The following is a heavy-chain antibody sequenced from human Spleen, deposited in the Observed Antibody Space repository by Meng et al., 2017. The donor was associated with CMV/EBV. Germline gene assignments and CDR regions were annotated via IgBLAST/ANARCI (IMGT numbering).Heavy chain of an antibody. V-gene: IGHV4-59*01. Sequence: SETLSLTCNVSGGSISSYYWSWIRQPPGKGLEWIGYIHYSGSTNNNPSLRGRVTISVDTSRNQFSLRLNSVTAADTAVYYCATHFDTTGDRSFNIWGQGTMVTVSS. CDR2: IHYSGST. CDR1: GGSISSYY. J-gene: IGHJ3*02. CDR3: ATHFDTTGDRSFNI. D-gene: IGHD3-22*01.